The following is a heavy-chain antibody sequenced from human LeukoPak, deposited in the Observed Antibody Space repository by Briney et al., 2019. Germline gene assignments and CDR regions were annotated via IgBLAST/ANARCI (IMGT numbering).Heavy chain of an antibody. CDR1: GFTFSRYN. V-gene: IGHV3-23*01. Sequence: PGGSLRLSCAASGFTFSRYNMSWVRQAPGKGLEWVSVISAIGGTIYYVDSVKGRFTISRDNSKNTLYLQMNSLRAEDTAIYYCAKDSRGRRGDYFDYWGQGTLVTVSS. CDR2: ISAIGGTI. CDR3: AKDSRGRRGDYFDY. D-gene: IGHD3-16*01. J-gene: IGHJ4*02.